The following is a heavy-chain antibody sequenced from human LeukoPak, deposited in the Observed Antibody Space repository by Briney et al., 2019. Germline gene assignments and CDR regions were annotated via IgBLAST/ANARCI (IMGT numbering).Heavy chain of an antibody. Sequence: GGSLRLSCAASGFTFTSYWMSWVRQAPGKGLEWVAVISYDGSNKYYADSVKGRFTISRDDSKNTLLLQMDSLRAEDTAIYYCARDSAFSSYSYWGQGALVTVSS. CDR3: ARDSAFSSYSY. D-gene: IGHD2-15*01. CDR2: ISYDGSNK. CDR1: GFTFTSYW. V-gene: IGHV3-30*14. J-gene: IGHJ4*02.